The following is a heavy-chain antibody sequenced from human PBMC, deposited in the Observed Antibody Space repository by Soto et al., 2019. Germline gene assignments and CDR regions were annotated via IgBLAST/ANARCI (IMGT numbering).Heavy chain of an antibody. CDR3: ARDVSGGTYPWFFDL. D-gene: IGHD1-26*01. V-gene: IGHV1-18*04. J-gene: IGHJ2*01. CDR2: ISGYNGNI. Sequence: QGQLVQSGAEVKKPGASVNVSCKASGYTSSIYGISWVRQAPGQGLEWMAWISGYNGNIKYAKKFQGRVTVATDTTTTGAYMELRSLRSDDTAVYYCARDVSGGTYPWFFDLWGRGTLVTVSS. CDR1: GYTSSIYG.